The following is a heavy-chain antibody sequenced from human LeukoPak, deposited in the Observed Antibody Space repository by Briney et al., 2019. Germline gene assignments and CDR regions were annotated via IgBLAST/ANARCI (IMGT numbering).Heavy chain of an antibody. V-gene: IGHV1-2*02. CDR1: GYTFTGYY. Sequence: ASVKVSCKASGYTFTGYYMHWVRQAPGQGLEWMGWINPNSGGTNYAQKFQGRVAMTRDTSITTAYMELSRLRSDDTAVYYCAREYYDTSGYYPIDYWGQGTLVTVSS. CDR2: INPNSGGT. J-gene: IGHJ4*02. D-gene: IGHD3-22*01. CDR3: AREYYDTSGYYPIDY.